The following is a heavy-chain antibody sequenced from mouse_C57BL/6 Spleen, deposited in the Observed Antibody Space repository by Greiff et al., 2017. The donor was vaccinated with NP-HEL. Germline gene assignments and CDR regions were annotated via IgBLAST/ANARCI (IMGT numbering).Heavy chain of an antibody. Sequence: VQLQESGAELAKPGASVKLSCKASGYTFTSYWMHWVKQRPGQGLEWIGYINPSSGYTKYNQKFKDKATLPADKSSSTAYMQLSSLTYEDSAVYYCARGYGSISWYFDVWGTGTTVTVSS. CDR1: GYTFTSYW. D-gene: IGHD1-1*01. CDR2: INPSSGYT. V-gene: IGHV1-7*01. J-gene: IGHJ1*03. CDR3: ARGYGSISWYFDV.